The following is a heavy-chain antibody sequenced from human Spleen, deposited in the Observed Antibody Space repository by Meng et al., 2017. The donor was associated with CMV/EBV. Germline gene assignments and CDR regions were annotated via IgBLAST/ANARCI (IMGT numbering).Heavy chain of an antibody. CDR3: ARDSSYGPPVRGMDV. CDR1: GFTFSSYA. J-gene: IGHJ6*02. CDR2: ISYDGSNK. Sequence: GGSLRLSCAASGFTFSSYAMHWVRQAPGKGLEWVAVISYDGSNKYYADSVKGRFTISRDNSKNTLYLQMNSLRAEDTAVYHCARDSSYGPPVRGMDVWGQGTTVTVSS. D-gene: IGHD3-10*01. V-gene: IGHV3-30*04.